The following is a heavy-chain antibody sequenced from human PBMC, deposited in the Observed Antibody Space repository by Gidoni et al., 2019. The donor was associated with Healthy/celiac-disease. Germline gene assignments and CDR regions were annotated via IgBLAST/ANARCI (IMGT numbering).Heavy chain of an antibody. Sequence: EVQLVESGGGLVQPGGSLKLSCAASGFPFSGSAMHWVRQASGKGLEWVGRIRNKANSYATAYAASVKGRFTISRDDSKNTAYLQMNSLKTEDTAVYYCTRQPGYSSGWYDYWGQGTLVTVSS. CDR1: GFPFSGSA. J-gene: IGHJ4*02. V-gene: IGHV3-73*01. D-gene: IGHD6-19*01. CDR2: IRNKANSYAT. CDR3: TRQPGYSSGWYDY.